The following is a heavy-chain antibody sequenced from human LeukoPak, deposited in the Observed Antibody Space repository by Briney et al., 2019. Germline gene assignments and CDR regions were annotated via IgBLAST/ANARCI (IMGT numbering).Heavy chain of an antibody. V-gene: IGHV1-58*01. Sequence: SVTVSCKASGFTFTSSAVQWVRQARGQGLEWIGWIVVGSGNTNYAQEFQERVTITRDMSTSTAYMELSSLRSEDTAVYYCAAASRVRGVIMTDYWGQGTLVTVSS. CDR2: IVVGSGNT. CDR1: GFTFTSSA. J-gene: IGHJ4*02. D-gene: IGHD3-10*01. CDR3: AAASRVRGVIMTDY.